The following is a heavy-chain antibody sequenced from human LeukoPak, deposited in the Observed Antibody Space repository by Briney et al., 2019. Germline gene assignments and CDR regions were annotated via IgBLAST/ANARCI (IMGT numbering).Heavy chain of an antibody. CDR1: GFTFSSYA. CDR2: ISYDGSNK. D-gene: IGHD1-26*01. CDR3: ARAREGIDY. Sequence: PGGSLRLSCAASGFTFSSYAMHWVRQAPGKGLEWVAVISYDGSNKYYADSVKGRFTISRDNSKNTLYLQMNSLRAEDTAVYYCARAREGIDYWGQGTLVTVSS. J-gene: IGHJ4*02. V-gene: IGHV3-30*04.